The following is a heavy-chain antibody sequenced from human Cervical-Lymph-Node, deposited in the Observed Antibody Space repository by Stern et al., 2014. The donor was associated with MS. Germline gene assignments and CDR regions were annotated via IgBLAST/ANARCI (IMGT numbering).Heavy chain of an antibody. CDR2: IIPIFGTA. Sequence: VQLLQSGAEVKKPGSSVKVSCKASGGTFSSYAISWVRQAPGQWLEWIGGIIPIFGTANCATTFQGIVTTTEEQATSTAYMELSSLRSEDTAVYYCARGELKEGLVRGMDVWGQGTTVTVSS. J-gene: IGHJ6*02. CDR1: GGTFSSYA. CDR3: ARGELKEGLVRGMDV. D-gene: IGHD1-26*01. V-gene: IGHV1-69*01.